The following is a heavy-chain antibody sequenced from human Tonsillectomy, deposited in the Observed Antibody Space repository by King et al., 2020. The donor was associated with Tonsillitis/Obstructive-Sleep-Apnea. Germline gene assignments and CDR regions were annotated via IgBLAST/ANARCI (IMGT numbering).Heavy chain of an antibody. CDR1: GYSFTSYW. V-gene: IGHV5-51*01. CDR3: ARQDRATSSPDY. D-gene: IGHD2-15*01. Sequence: VQLVQSGAEVKKPGESLKISCKGSGYSFTSYWIGWVRQMPGKGLEWMGIIYPGDSDIRYSPSFEGQVSISVDKSISTAYVQWSSLLASDTAMYCCARQDRATSSPDYWGQGTLVTVSS. CDR2: IYPGDSDI. J-gene: IGHJ4*02.